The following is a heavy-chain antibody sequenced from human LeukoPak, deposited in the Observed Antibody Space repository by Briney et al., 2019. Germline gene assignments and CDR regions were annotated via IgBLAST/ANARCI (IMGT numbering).Heavy chain of an antibody. Sequence: PGGSLRLSCATSGFTFSSNGMHWVRQAPGKGLEWVAVIWYDGSKEYYADSVKGRFTISRDNSKNTVYLQMNSVRAEDTAVYYCARDSSLQLWFRSWGQGTLVTV. CDR2: IWYDGSKE. CDR3: ARDSSLQLWFRS. CDR1: GFTFSSNG. V-gene: IGHV3-33*01. J-gene: IGHJ4*02. D-gene: IGHD5-18*01.